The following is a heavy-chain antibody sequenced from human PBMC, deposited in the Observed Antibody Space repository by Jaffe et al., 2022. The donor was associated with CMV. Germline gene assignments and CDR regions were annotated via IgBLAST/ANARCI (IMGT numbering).Heavy chain of an antibody. V-gene: IGHV4-39*01. CDR1: GGSISSSSYY. Sequence: QLQLQESGPGLVKPSETLSLTCTVSGGSISSSSYYWGWIRQPPGKGLEWIGSIYYSGSTYYNPSLKSRVTISVDTSKNQFSLKLSSVTAADTAVYYCASPPIGGKSSNYYGMDVWGQGTTVTVSS. D-gene: IGHD3-10*01. CDR3: ASPPIGGKSSNYYGMDV. J-gene: IGHJ6*02. CDR2: IYYSGST.